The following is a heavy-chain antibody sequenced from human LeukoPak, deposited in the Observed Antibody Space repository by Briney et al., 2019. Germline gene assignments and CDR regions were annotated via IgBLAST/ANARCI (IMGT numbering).Heavy chain of an antibody. J-gene: IGHJ2*01. V-gene: IGHV3-21*01. CDR3: ARAFWGGVYYDILTGGLVATNWYFDL. CDR2: ISSSSSYI. CDR1: GFTFSSYS. D-gene: IGHD3-9*01. Sequence: GGSLRLSCAASGFTFSSYSMNWVRQAPGKGLEWVSSISSSSSYIYYADSVKGRFTISRDNAKNSLYLQMNSLRAEDTAVYYCARAFWGGVYYDILTGGLVATNWYFDLWGRGTLVTVSS.